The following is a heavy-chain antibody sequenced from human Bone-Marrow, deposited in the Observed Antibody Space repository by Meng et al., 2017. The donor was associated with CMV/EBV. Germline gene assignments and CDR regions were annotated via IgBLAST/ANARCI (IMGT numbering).Heavy chain of an antibody. Sequence: GESLKISCAASGFTFSMYSMNWVRQAPGKELEWVSYISSSSTYIYYADSVKGRFTISRDNAEKSLYLQMNSLTAEDTAMYYCAKVDRGPAAPRNDAFDIWGQGTMVTVSS. CDR3: AKVDRGPAAPRNDAFDI. V-gene: IGHV3-21*01. CDR1: GFTFSMYS. CDR2: ISSSSTYI. J-gene: IGHJ3*02. D-gene: IGHD2-2*01.